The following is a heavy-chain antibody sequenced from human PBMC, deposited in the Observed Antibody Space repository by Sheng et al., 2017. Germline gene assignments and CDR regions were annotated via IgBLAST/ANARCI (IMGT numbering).Heavy chain of an antibody. V-gene: IGHV3-48*03. D-gene: IGHD3-10*01. J-gene: IGHJ4*02. CDR2: ISSSGSTI. Sequence: EVQLVESGGGLVQPGGSLRLSCAASGFTFSSYEMNWVRQAPGKGLEWVSYISSSGSTIYYADSVKGRFTISRDNAKNSLYLQMNSLRAEDTAVYYCARADVLLWFGEPGGVDYWGQGTLVTVSS. CDR3: ARADVLLWFGEPGGVDY. CDR1: GFTFSSYE.